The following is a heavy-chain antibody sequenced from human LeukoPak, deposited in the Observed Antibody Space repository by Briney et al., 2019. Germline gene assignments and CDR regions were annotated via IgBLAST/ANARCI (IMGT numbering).Heavy chain of an antibody. D-gene: IGHD1-26*01. J-gene: IGHJ5*02. V-gene: IGHV1-2*02. CDR3: ARALMGATAWFDP. CDR2: INPNSGGT. Sequence: ASVTVSCKSSGYTFTFYYMHWVRQARGQGLEWMGWINPNSGGTNYAQKFQGRVTMTRDTSISTAYMELSRLRSDDTAVYYCARALMGATAWFDPCGQGTLVTVSS. CDR1: GYTFTFYY.